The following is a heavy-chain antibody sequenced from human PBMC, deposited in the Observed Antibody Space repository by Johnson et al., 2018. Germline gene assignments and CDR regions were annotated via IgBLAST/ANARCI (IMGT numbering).Heavy chain of an antibody. CDR2: TGTAGDT. V-gene: IGHV3-13*01. J-gene: IGHJ1*01. CDR3: AVAPGQYDTTGYYGY. Sequence: VQLVESGGGLVQPGGSRRLSCAASGLTFSSYEMHWVRQTTGKALVWVSGTGTAGDTYYTGAAKGRFTISTENVKNSLYLQMDCLGAGDTAVYYCAVAPGQYDTTGYYGYWGQGTRVTVSS. CDR1: GLTFSSYE. D-gene: IGHD3-9*01.